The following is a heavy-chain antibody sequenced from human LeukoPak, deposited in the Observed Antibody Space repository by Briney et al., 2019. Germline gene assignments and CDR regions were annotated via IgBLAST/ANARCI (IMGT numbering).Heavy chain of an antibody. CDR2: ISGSGGST. J-gene: IGHJ2*01. V-gene: IGHV3-23*01. CDR3: AKSMTLQWRGFFDL. CDR1: GFTFSSYA. Sequence: PGGSLRLSCAASGFTFSSYAMSWVRQAPGKGLEWVSAISGSGGSTYYADSVKGRFTISRDNSKNTLYLQKNSLRADDTAIYYGAKSMTLQWRGFFDLWGRGTHVTVSS. D-gene: IGHD6-19*01.